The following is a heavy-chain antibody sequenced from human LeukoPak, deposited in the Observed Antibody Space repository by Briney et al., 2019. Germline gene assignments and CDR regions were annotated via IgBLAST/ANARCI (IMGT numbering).Heavy chain of an antibody. J-gene: IGHJ4*02. CDR1: GFTFSSYS. CDR2: ISSSSSTI. Sequence: PGGSLRLSCAASGFTFSSYSMNWVRQAPGKGLEWVSYISSSSSTIYYADSVKGRFSISRDNAKNSLYLQMNSLRDEDTAIYYCAREPALGIAAAGTSPDDYWGQGTLVTVSS. V-gene: IGHV3-48*02. CDR3: AREPALGIAAAGTSPDDY. D-gene: IGHD6-13*01.